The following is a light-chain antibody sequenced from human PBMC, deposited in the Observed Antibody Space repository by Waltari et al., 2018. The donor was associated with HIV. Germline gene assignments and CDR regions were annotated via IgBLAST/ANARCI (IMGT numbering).Light chain of an antibody. V-gene: IGKV3-11*01. J-gene: IGKJ5*01. CDR1: RNVRTY. CDR3: QQRSDCPPIT. CDR2: DSS. Sequence: EIVLTQSPATLSLSPGDSAPLPCRASRNVRTYVAWIQQKPGEAPRLLILDSSHRAAGVPATFSARGSGTDFSLTISSLEPEDFAVYYCQQRSDCPPITFGQGTRLDIK.